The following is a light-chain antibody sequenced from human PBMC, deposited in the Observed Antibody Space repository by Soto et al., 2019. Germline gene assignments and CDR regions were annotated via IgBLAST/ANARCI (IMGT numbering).Light chain of an antibody. CDR2: EVS. V-gene: IGLV2-14*01. J-gene: IGLJ1*01. CDR3: SSYTSSSTLV. Sequence: LTPPASVSGSPGQSITISCTGTSSDVGGHNYVSWYQHHPGKAPKLMIYEVSNRASGVSDRFSGSKSGNTASLIISGLQAEDEADYYCSSYTSSSTLVFGTGTKVTVL. CDR1: SSDVGGHNY.